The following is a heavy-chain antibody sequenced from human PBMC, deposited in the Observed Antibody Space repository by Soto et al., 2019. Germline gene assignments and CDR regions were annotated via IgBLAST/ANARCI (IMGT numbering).Heavy chain of an antibody. CDR1: GFTFSSYG. V-gene: IGHV3-30*18. Sequence: QVQLVESGGGVVQPGRSLRLSCAASGFTFSSYGMHWVRQAPGKGLEWVAVISYDGSNKYYADSVKGRFTISRDNPKNTLYLQMNSLRAEDTAVYYCAKDLEYGMDVWGQGTTVTVSS. J-gene: IGHJ6*02. CDR2: ISYDGSNK. D-gene: IGHD1-1*01. CDR3: AKDLEYGMDV.